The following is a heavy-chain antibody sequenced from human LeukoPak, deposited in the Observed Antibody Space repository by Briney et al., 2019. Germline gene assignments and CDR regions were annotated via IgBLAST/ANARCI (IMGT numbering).Heavy chain of an antibody. V-gene: IGHV3-33*01. D-gene: IGHD1-26*01. J-gene: IGHJ3*02. Sequence: GGSLRLSCAASGFTFSSYGMHWVRQAPGKGLEWVAVIWYDGSNKYYADSVKGRFTISRDNSKNTLYLQMNSLRAEDTAVYYCARDTGSSDAFGIWGQGTMVTVSS. CDR1: GFTFSSYG. CDR2: IWYDGSNK. CDR3: ARDTGSSDAFGI.